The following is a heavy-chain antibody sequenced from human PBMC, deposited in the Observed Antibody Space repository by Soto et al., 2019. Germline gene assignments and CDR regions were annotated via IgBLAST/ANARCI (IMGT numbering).Heavy chain of an antibody. CDR1: GYTFTSYA. V-gene: IGHV1-3*05. J-gene: IGHJ6*02. CDR2: INAGNGNT. CDR3: ARDRGEAAFDPRDYYYYGMVV. D-gene: IGHD6-25*01. Sequence: QVQLVQSGAEEKKPGASVKVSCKASGYTFTSYAMHWVRQAPGQRLEWMGWINAGNGNTKYSQKFQGRVTITRDTSASTAYVELSSLRSEDTAVYFCARDRGEAAFDPRDYYYYGMVVWGQGTTVTVSS.